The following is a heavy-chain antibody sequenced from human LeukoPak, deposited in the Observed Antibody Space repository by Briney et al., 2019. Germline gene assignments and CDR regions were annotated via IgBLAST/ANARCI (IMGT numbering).Heavy chain of an antibody. Sequence: SEPLSLTCAVSGGSISSNSYYWGWIRQPPGKGLEWIGSIYYSGSTYYNPSLKSRVTISVDTSKNQFSLKLSSVTAADTAVYYCAREGYYYDSSGYYYLANWFDPWGQGTLVTVSS. J-gene: IGHJ5*02. V-gene: IGHV4-39*07. CDR1: GGSISSNSYY. D-gene: IGHD3-22*01. CDR2: IYYSGST. CDR3: AREGYYYDSSGYYYLANWFDP.